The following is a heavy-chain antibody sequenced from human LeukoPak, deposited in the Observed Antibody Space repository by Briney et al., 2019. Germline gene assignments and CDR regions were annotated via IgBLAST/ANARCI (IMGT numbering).Heavy chain of an antibody. J-gene: IGHJ4*02. CDR3: ARGPTYYYDSSGYYPFDY. CDR2: IYYSGST. D-gene: IGHD3-22*01. V-gene: IGHV4-59*01. CDR1: GGSFSGYY. Sequence: PSETLSLTCAVYGGSFSGYYWSWIRQPPGKGLEWIGYIYYSGSTNYNPSLKSRVTISVDTSKNQFSLKLSSVTAADTAVYYCARGPTYYYDSSGYYPFDYWGQGTLVTVSS.